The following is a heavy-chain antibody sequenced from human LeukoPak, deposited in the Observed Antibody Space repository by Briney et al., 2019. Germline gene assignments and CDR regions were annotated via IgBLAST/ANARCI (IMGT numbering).Heavy chain of an antibody. CDR2: ISAYNGNT. Sequence: ASVKVSCKASGYTFTSYGISWVRQAPGQGLEWMGWISAYNGNTNNAQKLQGRVTMTTDTSTSTAYMELRSLRSDDTAVYYCARVIFGDYYYDSSGYPDYWGQGTLVTVSS. D-gene: IGHD3-22*01. CDR1: GYTFTSYG. V-gene: IGHV1-18*01. J-gene: IGHJ4*02. CDR3: ARVIFGDYYYDSSGYPDY.